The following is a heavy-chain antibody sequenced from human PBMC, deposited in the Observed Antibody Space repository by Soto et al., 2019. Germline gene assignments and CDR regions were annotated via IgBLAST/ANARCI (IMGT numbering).Heavy chain of an antibody. CDR3: ARVGSQYDFWSGYYGGLLGYYYYMDV. V-gene: IGHV4-59*01. CDR1: GGSISSYY. Sequence: SETLSLTCTVSGGSISSYYWSWIRQPPGKGLEWIGYIYYSGSTNYNPSLKSRVTISVDTSKNQFSLKLSSVTAADTAVYYCARVGSQYDFWSGYYGGLLGYYYYMDVWGKGTTVTVSS. D-gene: IGHD3-3*01. CDR2: IYYSGST. J-gene: IGHJ6*03.